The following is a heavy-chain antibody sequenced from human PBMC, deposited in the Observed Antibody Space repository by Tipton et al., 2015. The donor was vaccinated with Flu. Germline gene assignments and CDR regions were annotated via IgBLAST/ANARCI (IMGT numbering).Heavy chain of an antibody. V-gene: IGHV3-30*04. CDR3: ARDWGEYDSAGYFDY. CDR2: ISHDGRRE. J-gene: IGHJ4*02. Sequence: SLRLSCAASGFTFRSTVMHWVRQAPGKGLEWVAIISHDGRREYYADSVKGRFPLSRDNSKDTLYLQMSSLGVEDTAVYYCARDWGEYDSAGYFDYWGQGTLVAVS. D-gene: IGHD2/OR15-2a*01. CDR1: GFTFRSTV.